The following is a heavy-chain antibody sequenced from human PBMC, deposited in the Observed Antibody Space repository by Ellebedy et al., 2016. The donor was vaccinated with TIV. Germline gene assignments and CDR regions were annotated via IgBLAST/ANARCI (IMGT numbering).Heavy chain of an antibody. CDR2: ISNSGDTT. CDR1: GFSFSTFA. J-gene: IGHJ4*02. CDR3: ARGWSTPDS. V-gene: IGHV3-23*01. Sequence: GESLKISCVASGFSFSTFAMHWVRQAPGKGLEWVSAISNSGDTTYNADSLKARFTISRDNSKNTLYLQVNSLRAEDTAVYYCARGWSTPDSWGQGTLVIVSS. D-gene: IGHD2-8*02.